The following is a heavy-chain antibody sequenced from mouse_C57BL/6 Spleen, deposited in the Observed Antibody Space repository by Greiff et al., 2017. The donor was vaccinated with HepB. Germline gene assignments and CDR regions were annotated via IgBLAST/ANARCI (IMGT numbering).Heavy chain of an antibody. V-gene: IGHV1-82*01. CDR2: IYPGDGDT. D-gene: IGHD2-3*01. J-gene: IGHJ1*03. CDR3: ARDGYYVLYFDV. CDR1: GYEFSSSW. Sequence: QVQLQQSGPELVKPGASVKISCKASGYEFSSSWMNWVKQRPGKGLEWIGRIYPGDGDTNYNGKFKGKATLTADKSSSTAYMQLSSLTSEDSAVYFCARDGYYVLYFDVWGTGTTVTVSS.